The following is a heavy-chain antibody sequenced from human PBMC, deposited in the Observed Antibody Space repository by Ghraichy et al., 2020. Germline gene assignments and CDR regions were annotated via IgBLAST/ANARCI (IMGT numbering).Heavy chain of an antibody. CDR1: GFTVSNNY. D-gene: IGHD5-12*01. CDR2: IYSGGNT. J-gene: IGHJ4*02. V-gene: IGHV3-53*01. Sequence: GGSLRLSCAASGFTVSNNYMNWVRQAPGKGLEWVSVIYSGGNTYYADSVKGRFTVSRDNPKNTLYLQMNSLRGEDTAVYYCARENSGYDFWGQGTLVSVSS. CDR3: ARENSGYDF.